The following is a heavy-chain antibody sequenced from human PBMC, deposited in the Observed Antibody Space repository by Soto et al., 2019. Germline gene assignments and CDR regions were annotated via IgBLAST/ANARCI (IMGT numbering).Heavy chain of an antibody. V-gene: IGHV4-30-4*01. D-gene: IGHD3-22*01. CDR1: GGSISSGDYY. Sequence: PSETLSLTCTVSGGSISSGDYYWSWIRQPPGKGLEWIGYIYYSGSTYYNPSLKSRVTISVDTSKNQFSLKLSSVTAADTAVYYCARGPPGDGPNSSGYYRLVDPWGQGTLVTVSS. CDR2: IYYSGST. CDR3: ARGPPGDGPNSSGYYRLVDP. J-gene: IGHJ5*02.